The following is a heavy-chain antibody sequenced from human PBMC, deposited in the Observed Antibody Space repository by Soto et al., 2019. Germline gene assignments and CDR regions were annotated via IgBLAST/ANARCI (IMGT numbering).Heavy chain of an antibody. CDR2: ISGSGDRT. CDR1: GFTFTTYA. Sequence: EVQLLESGGGLVQPGGSLRLSCVASGFTFTTYAMTWVRQAPGKGLEWVSAISGSGDRTYHADSAKGRFTISRDNSKNTMYLQMSSLRAEDTAEYYCTIVGGIYYWAPRYWGQGTLVIVSS. D-gene: IGHD1-26*01. J-gene: IGHJ4*02. CDR3: TIVGGIYYWAPRY. V-gene: IGHV3-23*01.